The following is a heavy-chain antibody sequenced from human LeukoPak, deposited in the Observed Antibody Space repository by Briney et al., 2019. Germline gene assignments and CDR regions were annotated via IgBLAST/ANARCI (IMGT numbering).Heavy chain of an antibody. CDR3: ARGGSLGY. V-gene: IGHV3-48*03. J-gene: IGHJ4*02. CDR2: ISSSGSAI. D-gene: IGHD6-19*01. CDR1: GFTLSSYE. Sequence: GGSLSLSCAASGFTLSSYEMNWVRQAPGKGLEWVSKISSSGSAIYYADSVKGRFTISRGNAKSSLYLQMNSLRVEDTAVYYCARGGSLGYWGKGTLVTVSS.